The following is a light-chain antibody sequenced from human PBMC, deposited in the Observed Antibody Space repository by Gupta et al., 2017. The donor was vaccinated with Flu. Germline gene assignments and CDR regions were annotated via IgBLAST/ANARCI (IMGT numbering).Light chain of an antibody. CDR3: QTYDSSNQRV. CDR2: AHN. CDR1: SGSVATYY. J-gene: IGLJ3*02. V-gene: IGLV6-57*01. Sequence: NFMLTQPHSVSESPGKTVTISCTRSSGSVATYYVQWYRQRPGSSPTTVICAHNQRPSGVPDRFSGSIDISSNSASLTISGLKTEDEADYYCQTYDSSNQRVFGGGPKLTVL.